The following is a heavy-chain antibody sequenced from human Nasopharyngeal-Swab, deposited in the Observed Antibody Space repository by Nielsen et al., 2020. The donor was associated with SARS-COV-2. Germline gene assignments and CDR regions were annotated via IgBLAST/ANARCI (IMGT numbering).Heavy chain of an antibody. D-gene: IGHD1-20*01. J-gene: IGHJ2*01. CDR1: GFTFSSYE. V-gene: IGHV3-48*03. Sequence: GESLQISCAASGFTFSSYEMNWVRPAPGKGLALVSYISSSGSTIYYADSVKGRFTISRDNAKNSLYLQMNSLRAEDTAVYYCARDKARYNWNLSLGWYFDLWGRGTLVTVSS. CDR2: ISSSGSTI. CDR3: ARDKARYNWNLSLGWYFDL.